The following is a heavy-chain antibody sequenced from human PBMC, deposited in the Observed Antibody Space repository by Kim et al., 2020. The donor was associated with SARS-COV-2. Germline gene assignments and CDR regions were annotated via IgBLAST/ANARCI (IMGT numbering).Heavy chain of an antibody. Sequence: SETLSLTCAVYGGSFSGYYWSWIRQPPGKGLEWIGEINHSGSTNYNPSLKSRVTISVDTSKNQFSLKLSSVTAADTAVYYCARLVLQYQLPPPGFDYWGQGTLATAPS. D-gene: IGHD2-2*01. CDR3: ARLVLQYQLPPPGFDY. J-gene: IGHJ4*02. V-gene: IGHV4-34*01. CDR1: GGSFSGYY. CDR2: INHSGST.